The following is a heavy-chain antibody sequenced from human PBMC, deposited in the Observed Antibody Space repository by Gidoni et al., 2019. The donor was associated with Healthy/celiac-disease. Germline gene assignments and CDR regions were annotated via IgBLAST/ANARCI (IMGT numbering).Heavy chain of an antibody. CDR2: INPSGGST. J-gene: IGHJ6*03. D-gene: IGHD3-9*01. Sequence: QVQLVQSGAEVKKPGASVKVSCKASGYTFTSYYMHWVRQAPGQGLEWMGIINPSGGSTSYAQKFQGRVTMTRDTSTSTVYMELSSLRSEDTAVYYCARFADILTGSTPHTADTTRRRLNYYYYYYMDVWGKGTTVTVSS. CDR1: GYTFTSYY. CDR3: ARFADILTGSTPHTADTTRRRLNYYYYYYMDV. V-gene: IGHV1-46*01.